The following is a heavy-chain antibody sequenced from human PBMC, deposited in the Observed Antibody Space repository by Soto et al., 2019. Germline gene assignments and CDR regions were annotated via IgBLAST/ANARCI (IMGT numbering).Heavy chain of an antibody. CDR1: GFTFSSYW. CDR2: INNDGSST. Sequence: EVQLVESGGGLVQPGGSLIVSCAASGFTFSSYWMHWVRQAPGKGLVWVSRINNDGSSTSYAESVKGRFTISRDNAKSTVYLEMSSLRAGDTAVYYCARDPLIGDTDYGLDVWGQGTTGSVS. CDR3: ARDPLIGDTDYGLDV. D-gene: IGHD3-3*01. J-gene: IGHJ6*02. V-gene: IGHV3-74*01.